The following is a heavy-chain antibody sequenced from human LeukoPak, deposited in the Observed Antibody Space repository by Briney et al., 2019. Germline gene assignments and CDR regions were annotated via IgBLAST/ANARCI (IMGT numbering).Heavy chain of an antibody. Sequence: GGSLRLSCAASGSTFSSYGMSWVRQAPGKGLEWVSAISGSGGSTFYADSVKGRFTISRDNPKNTLFLQMNSLRAEDTAVYYCATSRFYYYPYYWGQGTLVTVSS. V-gene: IGHV3-23*01. D-gene: IGHD3-10*01. CDR1: GSTFSSYG. CDR2: ISGSGGST. CDR3: ATSRFYYYPYY. J-gene: IGHJ4*02.